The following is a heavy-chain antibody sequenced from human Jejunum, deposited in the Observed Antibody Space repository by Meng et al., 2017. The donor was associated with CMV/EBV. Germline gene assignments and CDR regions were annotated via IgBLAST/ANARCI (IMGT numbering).Heavy chain of an antibody. D-gene: IGHD2/OR15-2a*01. CDR1: GFPFSGSA. CDR2: ISAGGGSR. J-gene: IGHJ4*02. CDR3: AREYSTAVVGRDY. Sequence: SGFPFSGSALGWVRPAPGRGLGWVSAISAGGGSRYYADSVKGRFTISRDNSKNTLYLQMSSLRAEDTAVYYCAREYSTAVVGRDYWGRGTLVTVSS. V-gene: IGHV3-23*01.